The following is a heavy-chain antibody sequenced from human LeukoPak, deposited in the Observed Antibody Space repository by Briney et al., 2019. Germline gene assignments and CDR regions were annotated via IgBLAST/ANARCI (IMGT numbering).Heavy chain of an antibody. J-gene: IGHJ6*02. Sequence: SETLSLTCAVYGGSFSGYYWSWIRQPPGKGLEWIGEINHSGSTNYNPSLESRVTISVDTSKNQFSLKLSSVTAADTAVYYCAARAYDFWSGYYPYYYYGMDVWGQGTTVTVSS. CDR3: AARAYDFWSGYYPYYYYGMDV. CDR2: INHSGST. CDR1: GGSFSGYY. D-gene: IGHD3-3*01. V-gene: IGHV4-34*01.